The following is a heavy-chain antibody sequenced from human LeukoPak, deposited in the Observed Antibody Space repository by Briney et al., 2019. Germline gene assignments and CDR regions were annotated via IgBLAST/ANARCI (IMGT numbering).Heavy chain of an antibody. J-gene: IGHJ4*02. Sequence: SETLSLXCTVSGGSTSSYYWSWIRQPAGKGLEWIGRIYTSGSTNYNPSLKTRVTMSVDTSKNQFSLKLSSVTAADTAVYYCARVGGLGELSSLDYWGQGTLVTVSS. D-gene: IGHD3-16*02. CDR2: IYTSGST. CDR3: ARVGGLGELSSLDY. V-gene: IGHV4-4*07. CDR1: GGSTSSYY.